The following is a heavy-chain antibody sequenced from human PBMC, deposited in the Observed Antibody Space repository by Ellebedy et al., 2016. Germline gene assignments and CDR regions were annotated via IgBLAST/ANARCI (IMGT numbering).Heavy chain of an antibody. CDR3: ARMRSSDPYYFDF. J-gene: IGHJ4*02. CDR1: GHSLTTSGRC. V-gene: IGHV2-70*19. D-gene: IGHD2-21*01. CDR2: IDWEDSK. Sequence: SGPTLVXPTQPLTLTCTLSGHSLTTSGRCVSWVRQPPGKALEWLALIDWEDSKKSSRSLQTRLTISQDTSRNQVVLTLTNVDTVDTATYFCARMRSSDPYYFDFWGRGIPVTVSS.